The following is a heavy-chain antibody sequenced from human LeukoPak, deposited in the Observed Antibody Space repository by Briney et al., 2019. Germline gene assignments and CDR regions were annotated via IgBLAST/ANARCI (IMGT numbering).Heavy chain of an antibody. D-gene: IGHD6-19*01. CDR3: ARLKWLVGSHYYYYMDV. J-gene: IGHJ6*03. CDR1: GGSINSGSYY. Sequence: SETLSLTCSVSGGSINSGSYYWSWIRQPAGRGLEWIGRIYSSGSTYYNPSFKSRVTISVDTSKNQFSLKLSSVTAADTAVYYCARLKWLVGSHYYYYMDVWGKGTTVTVSS. V-gene: IGHV4-61*10. CDR2: IYSSGST.